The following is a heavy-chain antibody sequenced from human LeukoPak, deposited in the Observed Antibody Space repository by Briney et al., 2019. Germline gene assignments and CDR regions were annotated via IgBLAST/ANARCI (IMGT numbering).Heavy chain of an antibody. CDR1: GYTFTVYY. J-gene: IGHJ4*02. CDR2: INLNSGGT. D-gene: IGHD4-17*01. V-gene: IGHV1-2*02. CDR3: ATDSTTVRVIDY. Sequence: GASVKVSCKASGYTFTVYYMHWVRQAPGQGLEWMGWINLNSGGTNYAQKFQGRVTMTRDTSISTAYMELSRLISDDTAVYFCATDSTTVRVIDYWGQGTLVTVSS.